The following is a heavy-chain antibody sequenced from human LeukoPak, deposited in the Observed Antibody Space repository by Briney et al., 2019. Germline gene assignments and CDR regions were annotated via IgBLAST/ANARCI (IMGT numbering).Heavy chain of an antibody. CDR1: GFIFSTYV. D-gene: IGHD3-16*02. CDR3: TRENRDHYTNDY. CDR2: LWSDGSNK. V-gene: IGHV3-33*01. Sequence: GGSLRLSCAAWGFIFSTYVMHWVRQAPGKGLEWVAALWSDGSNKNYADSVKARFTISRDNSKTTLFLQMNSLRAEDTAVYYCTRENRDHYTNDYWGQGTLVTVSS. J-gene: IGHJ4*02.